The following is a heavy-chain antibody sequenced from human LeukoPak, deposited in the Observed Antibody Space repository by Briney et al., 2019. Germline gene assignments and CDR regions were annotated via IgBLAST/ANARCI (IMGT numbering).Heavy chain of an antibody. CDR2: IYYSGST. J-gene: IGHJ5*02. V-gene: IGHV4-31*03. D-gene: IGHD4-17*01. CDR3: ARDSGTTVTENWFDP. CDR1: GGSMSSGGYY. Sequence: SETLSLTCTVSGGSMSSGGYYWSWIRQHPGKGLEWIGYIYYSGSTYYNPSLKSRVTISVDTSKNQFSLKLSSVTAADTAVYYCARDSGTTVTENWFDPWGQGTLVTVAS.